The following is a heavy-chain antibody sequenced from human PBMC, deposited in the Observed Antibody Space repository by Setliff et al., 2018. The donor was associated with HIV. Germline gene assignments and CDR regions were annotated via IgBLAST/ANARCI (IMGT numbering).Heavy chain of an antibody. D-gene: IGHD6-13*01. J-gene: IGHJ5*02. Sequence: SETLSLTCTVSGGSISRSSYYWGWIRQPPGKGLEWIESIYYTGSTYYNPSLKSRVTMSVDTSKNQFSLRLSSVTAADTAVYYCARSPIAAGTTTISARTNWFDPWGQGTLVTVSS. CDR3: ARSPIAAGTTTISARTNWFDP. CDR1: GGSISRSSYY. V-gene: IGHV4-39*01. CDR2: IYYTGST.